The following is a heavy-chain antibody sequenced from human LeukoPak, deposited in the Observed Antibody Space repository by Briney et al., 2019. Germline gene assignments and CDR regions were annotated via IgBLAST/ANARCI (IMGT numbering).Heavy chain of an antibody. Sequence: SETLSLTCSVSGGYISSYYWSWIRQPPGKGLEWIGYIYYTGSTNYNPSLKSRVTISVDTSKNQFSLKLSSVTAADTAVYYCARDSVDTAMGLDYWGQGTLVTVSS. J-gene: IGHJ4*02. CDR1: GGYISSYY. CDR3: ARDSVDTAMGLDY. CDR2: IYYTGST. D-gene: IGHD5-18*01. V-gene: IGHV4-59*01.